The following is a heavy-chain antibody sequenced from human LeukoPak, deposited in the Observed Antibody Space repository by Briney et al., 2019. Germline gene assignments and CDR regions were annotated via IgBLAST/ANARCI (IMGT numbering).Heavy chain of an antibody. CDR2: IFHDGSKK. Sequence: GGSLRLSCAASGFTFTAYGMYWVRQAPGKGLEWVALIFHDGSKKYYVDSVKGRFTISRDNSKNTLYLQMNSLRADETAVYDCAREWLGEYSGRRAFDTSGEGTLVTVSS. CDR3: AREWLGEYSGRRAFDT. J-gene: IGHJ4*02. D-gene: IGHD3-10*01. CDR1: GFTFTAYG. V-gene: IGHV3-33*01.